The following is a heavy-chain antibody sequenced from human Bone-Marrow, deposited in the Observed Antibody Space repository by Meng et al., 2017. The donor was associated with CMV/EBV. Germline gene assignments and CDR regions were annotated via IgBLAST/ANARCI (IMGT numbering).Heavy chain of an antibody. J-gene: IGHJ4*02. D-gene: IGHD6-6*01. CDR2: INSDGRST. V-gene: IGHV3-74*01. CDR3: VRDGGPGAARPAPDY. CDR1: GFTFSNYW. Sequence: SGFTFSNYWMHWVRQAPGKGLVWVSRINSDGRSTNYADSVKGRFTISRDNAKNTLYLQMNSLTAEDTAVYYCVRDGGPGAARPAPDYWGQGTLVTVSS.